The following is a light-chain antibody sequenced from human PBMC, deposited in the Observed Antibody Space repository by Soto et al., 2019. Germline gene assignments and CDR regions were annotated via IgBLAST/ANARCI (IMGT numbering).Light chain of an antibody. CDR3: SSYTTTSTYV. V-gene: IGLV2-14*01. CDR1: SSDVGAYDY. CDR2: EVT. Sequence: QSALTQPASVSGSPGQSITISCTTSSSDVGAYDYVSWYQQHPGKAPRFMIYEVTNRPSGVSHRFSGSKSGNTASLTISGLQAEDEADYYCSSYTTTSTYVFGTGSKVT. J-gene: IGLJ1*01.